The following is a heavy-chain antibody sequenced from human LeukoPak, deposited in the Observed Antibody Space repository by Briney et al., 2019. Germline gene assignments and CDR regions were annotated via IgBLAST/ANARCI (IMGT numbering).Heavy chain of an antibody. Sequence: SETLSLTCTVSGGSISSSSYYWGWIRQPPGKGLEWIGSIYYSGSTYYNPSLKSRVTISVDTSKNQFSLKLSSVTAADTAVYYCARLSNDYGDYAGYWYFDLGGRGTLVTVSS. D-gene: IGHD4-17*01. CDR1: GGSISSSSYY. J-gene: IGHJ2*01. CDR2: IYYSGST. V-gene: IGHV4-39*01. CDR3: ARLSNDYGDYAGYWYFDL.